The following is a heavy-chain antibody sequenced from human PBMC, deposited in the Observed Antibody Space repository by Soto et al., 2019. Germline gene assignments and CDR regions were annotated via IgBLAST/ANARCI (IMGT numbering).Heavy chain of an antibody. CDR1: GRSISSGAYY. V-gene: IGHV4-31*03. Sequence: TLSPTCTVSGRSISSGAYYWSWTRQHPGNGLEGIGYIYSSGSTHNNPTVKKRVTISIVRPKNKLTLKLSSVTAADTAVYYCARSPHSGYDSEYVDYCCHGNLV. CDR2: IYSSGST. J-gene: IGHJ4*01. CDR3: ARSPHSGYDSEYVDY. D-gene: IGHD5-12*01.